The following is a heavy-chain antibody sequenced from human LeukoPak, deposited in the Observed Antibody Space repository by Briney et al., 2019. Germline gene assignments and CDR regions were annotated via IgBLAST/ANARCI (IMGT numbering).Heavy chain of an antibody. CDR1: GGTFSSYA. D-gene: IGHD1-26*01. J-gene: IGHJ4*02. Sequence: GASVKVSCKASGGTFSSYAISWVRQAPGQGLEWMGWISAYNGNTNYAQKLQGRVTMTTDTSTSTAYMELKSLRSDDTAVYYCARVRHEGGSYYLFDYWGQGTLVTVSS. V-gene: IGHV1-18*01. CDR3: ARVRHEGGSYYLFDY. CDR2: ISAYNGNT.